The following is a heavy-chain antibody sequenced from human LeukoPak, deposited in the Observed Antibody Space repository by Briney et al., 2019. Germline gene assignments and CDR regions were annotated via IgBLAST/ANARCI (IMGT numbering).Heavy chain of an antibody. J-gene: IGHJ5*02. D-gene: IGHD6-13*01. CDR1: GFTFSSYA. CDR2: ISYDRSNK. CDR3: ARAIAAAGTGWFDP. Sequence: GRSLRLSCAASGFTFSSYAMHWVRQAPGKGLEWVAVISYDRSNKYYADSVKSRFTISRDNSKNTLYLQMNCLRAEDTAVYYCARAIAAAGTGWFDPWGQGTLVTVSS. V-gene: IGHV3-30*04.